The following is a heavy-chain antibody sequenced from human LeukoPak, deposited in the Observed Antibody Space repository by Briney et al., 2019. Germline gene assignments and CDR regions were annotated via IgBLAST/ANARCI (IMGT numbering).Heavy chain of an antibody. J-gene: IGHJ4*02. CDR1: GGSFSGYY. CDR3: ARGPQATVTEDY. D-gene: IGHD4-17*01. Sequence: SETLSLTCAVYGGSFSGYYWSWIRQPPGKGLEWIGKINHSGSTNYNPSLKSRVTISVDTSKNQFSLKLSSVTAADTAVYYCARGPQATVTEDYWGQGTLVTVSS. V-gene: IGHV4-34*01. CDR2: INHSGST.